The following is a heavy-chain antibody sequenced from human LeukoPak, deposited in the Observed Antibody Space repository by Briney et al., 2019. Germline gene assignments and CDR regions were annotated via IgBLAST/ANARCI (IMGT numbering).Heavy chain of an antibody. J-gene: IGHJ4*02. D-gene: IGHD1-26*01. V-gene: IGHV3-74*01. Sequence: GGSLRLSCAASGFTFSSYWMHSVRQAPGKGLVWVTRINSDARSTTYAAIVKGRFIISRDNAKNALYLERDSLRAEDTAVYYCARGSTRKWELLDYWGQGTLATVSS. CDR2: INSDARST. CDR3: ARGSTRKWELLDY. CDR1: GFTFSSYW.